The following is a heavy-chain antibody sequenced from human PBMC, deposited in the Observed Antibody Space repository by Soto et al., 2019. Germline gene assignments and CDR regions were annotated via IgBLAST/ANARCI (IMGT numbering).Heavy chain of an antibody. CDR2: IIPIFGTA. J-gene: IGHJ6*02. Sequence: SVNVSCNASGGTFSSYAISWVRQAPGQGLEWMGGIIPIFGTANYAQKFQGRVTITADKSTSTVYMELSSLRSEDTAVYYCARTMTGTTYEEGRYYYYGMDVWGQGTTVTVSS. CDR1: GGTFSSYA. D-gene: IGHD1-1*01. V-gene: IGHV1-69*06. CDR3: ARTMTGTTYEEGRYYYYGMDV.